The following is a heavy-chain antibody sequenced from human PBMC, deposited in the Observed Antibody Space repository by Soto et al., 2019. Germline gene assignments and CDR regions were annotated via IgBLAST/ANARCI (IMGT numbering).Heavy chain of an antibody. V-gene: IGHV4-34*01. D-gene: IGHD1-26*01. J-gene: IGHJ4*02. CDR1: GKFSIGYH. CDR3: ARGVSGSYRSYYFDE. CDR2: INHSGST. Sequence: TLSLTCSFYGKFSIGYHWSGIRQPPGTRLEWIGEINHSGSTNYNPSLKSRVTISVDKSKNQFSLKLSSVTAADTAVYYCARGVSGSYRSYYFDEWAKGSLVTV.